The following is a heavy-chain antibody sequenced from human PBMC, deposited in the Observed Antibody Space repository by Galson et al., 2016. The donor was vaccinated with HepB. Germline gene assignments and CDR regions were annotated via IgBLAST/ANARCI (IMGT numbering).Heavy chain of an antibody. D-gene: IGHD2-21*01. CDR1: GESSSGYF. V-gene: IGHV4-34*01. CDR2: INLGGNT. J-gene: IGHJ4*02. Sequence: SETLSLTCAVYGESSSGYFWSWIRQTPGKGLEWIGEINLGGNTNYNPSLTSRLTISVDSSKNRFSLKLSSVTAADTAIYYFALKSVVPYFFDYWGRGTQVTVSS. CDR3: ALKSVVPYFFDY.